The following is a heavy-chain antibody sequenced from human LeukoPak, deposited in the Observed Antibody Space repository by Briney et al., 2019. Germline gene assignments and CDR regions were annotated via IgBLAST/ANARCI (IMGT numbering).Heavy chain of an antibody. CDR2: ISGSSSYI. CDR1: GFTFSSYS. D-gene: IGHD2-2*01. Sequence: GGSLRLSCAASGFTFSSYSMNWVRQAPGKGLEWVSSISGSSSYIYYADSVKGRFTISRDNAKNSLYLQMNSLRAEDTAVYYCARASLGPVDYWGQGTLVTVSS. CDR3: ARASLGPVDY. V-gene: IGHV3-21*01. J-gene: IGHJ4*02.